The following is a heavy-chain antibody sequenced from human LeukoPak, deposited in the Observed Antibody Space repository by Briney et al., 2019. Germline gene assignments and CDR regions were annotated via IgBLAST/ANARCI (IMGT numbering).Heavy chain of an antibody. Sequence: ASVKVSCKASGGTFSSYAISWVRQAPGQGLEWMGGIIPIFGTANYAQKFQGRVTITADKSTSTAYMELSSLRSEDTAVYYCAKAVSIVVVINDAFDIWGQGTMVTVSS. J-gene: IGHJ3*02. CDR3: AKAVSIVVVINDAFDI. D-gene: IGHD3-22*01. V-gene: IGHV1-69*06. CDR1: GGTFSSYA. CDR2: IIPIFGTA.